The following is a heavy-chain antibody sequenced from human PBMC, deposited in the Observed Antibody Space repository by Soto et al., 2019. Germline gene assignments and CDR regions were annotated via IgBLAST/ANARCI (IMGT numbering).Heavy chain of an antibody. Sequence: SGPTLVKPTQTLTLTCTFSGFSLSTSGVGVGWIRQPPGKALEWLALIYWDDDKRYSPSLKSRLTITKDTSKNQVVLTMTNMDPVDTATYYCARVKWMDIVVVPAAFYFDYWGQGTLVTVSS. J-gene: IGHJ4*02. D-gene: IGHD2-2*03. CDR3: ARVKWMDIVVVPAAFYFDY. CDR1: GFSLSTSGVG. V-gene: IGHV2-5*02. CDR2: IYWDDDK.